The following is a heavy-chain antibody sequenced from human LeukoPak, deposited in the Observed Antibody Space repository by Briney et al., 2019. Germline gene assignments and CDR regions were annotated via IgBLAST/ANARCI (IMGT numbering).Heavy chain of an antibody. J-gene: IGHJ2*01. CDR2: MYWDDDK. Sequence: SGPALVKPTQTLTLTCTFSGFSANTNGVGVGWIRQPPGKALEWLALMYWDDDKRYSPSLKSRLTITKDIAKNQVVLIMTNMDPGDTATYYCARPSNSMVRGVTGYFDLWGRGTLVTVSS. CDR1: GFSANTNGVG. V-gene: IGHV2-5*02. CDR3: ARPSNSMVRGVTGYFDL. D-gene: IGHD3-10*01.